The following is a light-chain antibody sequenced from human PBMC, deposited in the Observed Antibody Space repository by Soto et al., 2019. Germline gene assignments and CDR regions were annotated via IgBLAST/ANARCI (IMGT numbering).Light chain of an antibody. CDR1: SSDVGGYNY. Sequence: QSALTQPASVSGSPGQSITISCPGTSSDVGGYNYVSWYQQHPGKAPKLMIYDVSYRPSGVSNRYSGSKSGNTASLTISGLQAEDEADYYCSSYTSSSFYVFGTGTKLTVL. V-gene: IGLV2-14*01. CDR2: DVS. CDR3: SSYTSSSFYV. J-gene: IGLJ1*01.